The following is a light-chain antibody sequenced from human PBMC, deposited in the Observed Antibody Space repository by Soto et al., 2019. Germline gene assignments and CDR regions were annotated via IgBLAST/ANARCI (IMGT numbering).Light chain of an antibody. V-gene: IGLV2-14*01. CDR1: SSDVGGYNY. J-gene: IGLJ1*01. Sequence: QSAPTQPASVSGSPGQSITISCTGTSSDVGGYNYVSWYQQHPGKAPRVMIYEVTSRPSGVSDRFSGSKSGNTASLTISGLQVEDEADYYCSSFTSSGTRVFGTGTTLTVL. CDR2: EVT. CDR3: SSFTSSGTRV.